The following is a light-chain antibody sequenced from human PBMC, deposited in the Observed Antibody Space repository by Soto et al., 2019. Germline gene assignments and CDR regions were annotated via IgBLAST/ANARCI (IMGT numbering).Light chain of an antibody. CDR2: SND. CDR3: AVWDDSLNGWV. Sequence: QSVLTQAPSASGTPGQRVTISCSGSSSNIGSNTVNWYQQLPGTAPKVLIYSNDQRPSGVPDRFPGSKSGTSASLAIGGLQSEDEADYYCAVWDDSLNGWVFGGGTKLTVL. J-gene: IGLJ3*02. CDR1: SSNIGSNT. V-gene: IGLV1-44*01.